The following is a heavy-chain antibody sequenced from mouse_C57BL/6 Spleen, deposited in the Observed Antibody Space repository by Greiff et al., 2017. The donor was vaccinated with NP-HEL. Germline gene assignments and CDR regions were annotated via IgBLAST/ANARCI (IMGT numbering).Heavy chain of an antibody. CDR1: GYSITSGYY. V-gene: IGHV3-6*01. CDR2: ISYDGSN. J-gene: IGHJ2*01. Sequence: EVQLQESGPGLVKPSQSLSLTCSVTGYSITSGYYWNWIRQFPGNKLEWMGYISYDGSNNYNPSLKNRISITRDTSKNQFFLKLNSVTTEDTATYYCAREGSPHYFDYWGQGTTLTVSS. CDR3: AREGSPHYFDY.